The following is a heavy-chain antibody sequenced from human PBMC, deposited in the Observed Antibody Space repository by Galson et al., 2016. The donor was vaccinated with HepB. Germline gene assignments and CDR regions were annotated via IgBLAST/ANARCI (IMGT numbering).Heavy chain of an antibody. V-gene: IGHV4-39*02. Sequence: ETLSLTCTVSGGSISSTSHHWGWIRQPPGKALEWIASIYYTGTCYYSPSLRSRIAFSVDTSKNQFSLTLSSATAADTAVYYCTRELRSSLDDWGQGTLVTVSS. CDR2: IYYTGTC. CDR1: GGSISSTSHH. J-gene: IGHJ4*02. D-gene: IGHD3-10*01. CDR3: TRELRSSLDD.